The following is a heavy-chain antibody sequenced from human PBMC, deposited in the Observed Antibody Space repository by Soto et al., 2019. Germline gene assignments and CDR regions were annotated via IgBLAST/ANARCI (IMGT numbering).Heavy chain of an antibody. Sequence: QVRLVQSGAEVNKPGSSVKVSCKASGDTFRSYSISWVRQAPGQGLEWMGGIVPIFGTTVYAPRLQGRLTITADGPTSTSNMELSGLTFEDTAVYYCAANSLGGGSQGDVWGQGTTVTVSS. CDR2: IVPIFGTT. D-gene: IGHD3-10*01. CDR1: GDTFRSYS. CDR3: AANSLGGGSQGDV. V-gene: IGHV1-69*01. J-gene: IGHJ6*02.